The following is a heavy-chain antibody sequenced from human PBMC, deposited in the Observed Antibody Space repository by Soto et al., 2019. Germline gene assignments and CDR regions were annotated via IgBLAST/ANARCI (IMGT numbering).Heavy chain of an antibody. V-gene: IGHV6-1*01. J-gene: IGHJ4*02. Sequence: QVQLQQSGPGLVKPSQTLSLTCAISGDSVSSNSASWNWIRQSPSRGLEWLGTTYYRSKWYNDXXVSVKSRITIXXDXSXXQFSLQLNSVTPEDTAVYYCARGRGHGRGWFPLDYWGQGTLVTVSS. D-gene: IGHD6-19*01. CDR2: TYYRSKWYN. CDR1: GDSVSSNSAS. CDR3: ARGRGHGRGWFPLDY.